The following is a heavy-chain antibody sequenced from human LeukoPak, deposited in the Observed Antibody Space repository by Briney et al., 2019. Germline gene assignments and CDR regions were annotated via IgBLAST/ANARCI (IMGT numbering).Heavy chain of an antibody. Sequence: GESLKISCKGSGYIFTNYWIGWVRQMPGKGLEWMGIIYPGDSNTRYSPSFQGQVTISADKSITTAYLQWRSLKASDSAMYYCARGNNENYYDWFDPWGQGTLVTVSS. CDR1: GYIFTNYW. D-gene: IGHD1-26*01. V-gene: IGHV5-51*01. CDR2: IYPGDSNT. J-gene: IGHJ5*02. CDR3: ARGNNENYYDWFDP.